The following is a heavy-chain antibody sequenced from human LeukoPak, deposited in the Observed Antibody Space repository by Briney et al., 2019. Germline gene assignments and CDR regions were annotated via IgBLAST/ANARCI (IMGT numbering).Heavy chain of an antibody. CDR3: ARGGANFFDF. J-gene: IGHJ4*02. V-gene: IGHV3-74*01. D-gene: IGHD2-8*01. CDR2: ISADGTTT. CDR1: GLTFNTYW. Sequence: GGAQILSCVASGLTFNTYWIHGVRQGPGKGLVWVSLISADGTTTTYADSVQGRFTVSRDNAKNTLYLQMNSLSGEDTAVHYCARGGANFFDFWGQGALVTVSS.